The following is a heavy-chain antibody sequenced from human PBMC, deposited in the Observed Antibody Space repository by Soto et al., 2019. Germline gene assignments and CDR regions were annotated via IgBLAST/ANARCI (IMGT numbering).Heavy chain of an antibody. CDR2: ISYDGSNK. CDR3: AKSEVGDIVVVPAAQLDY. V-gene: IGHV3-30*18. Sequence: PGGSLRLSCAASGFTFSSYGMHWVRQAPGKGLEWVAVISYDGSNKYYADSVKGRFTISRDNSKNTLYLQMNSLRAEDTAVYYCAKSEVGDIVVVPAAQLDYWGQGTLVTVSS. CDR1: GFTFSSYG. J-gene: IGHJ4*01. D-gene: IGHD2-2*01.